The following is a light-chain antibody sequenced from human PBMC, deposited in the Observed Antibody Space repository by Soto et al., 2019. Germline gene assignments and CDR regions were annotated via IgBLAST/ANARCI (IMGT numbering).Light chain of an antibody. CDR3: QQYGSSLTWT. J-gene: IGKJ1*01. Sequence: EIELTQPPGTLSLSPGERATLSCKASQSVSSSYLAWYKQKPGQAPRLLIDDAYRGATGIADRFSGSGSRTDFTLTISRLEPEDFAVYSGQQYGSSLTWTFGQGTKVDIK. CDR1: QSVSSSY. CDR2: DAY. V-gene: IGKV3-20*01.